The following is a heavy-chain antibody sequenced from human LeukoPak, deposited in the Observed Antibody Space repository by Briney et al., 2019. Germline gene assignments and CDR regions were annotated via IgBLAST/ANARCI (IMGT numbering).Heavy chain of an antibody. V-gene: IGHV4-34*01. Sequence: SETLSLTRAVYGGSFSGYYWSWIRQPPGKGLEWIGAINHSGSTNYNPSLKSRVTISVDTSKNQFTLKLSSVTAADTAVYYGARGSAGRILRVYYYGMDVWGQGTTVTVSS. D-gene: IGHD3-9*01. CDR3: ARGSAGRILRVYYYGMDV. J-gene: IGHJ6*02. CDR2: INHSGST. CDR1: GGSFSGYY.